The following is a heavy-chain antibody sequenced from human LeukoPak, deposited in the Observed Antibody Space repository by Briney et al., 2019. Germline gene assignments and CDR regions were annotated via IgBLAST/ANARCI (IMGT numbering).Heavy chain of an antibody. CDR3: ARGSIFIFDY. V-gene: IGHV4-59*12. CDR2: IYYTGST. D-gene: IGHD6-6*01. CDR1: GGSISNYY. J-gene: IGHJ4*02. Sequence: PSETLSLTCTVSGGSISNYYWSWIRQPPGKGLEWIGYIYYTGSTIYNPSLRSRVTISVDTSKNQFSLKLTSVTAADTAVYYCARGSIFIFDYWGQGTLVTVSS.